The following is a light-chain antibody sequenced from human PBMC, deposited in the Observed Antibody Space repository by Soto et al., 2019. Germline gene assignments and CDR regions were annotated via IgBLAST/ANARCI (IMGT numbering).Light chain of an antibody. CDR3: QQYDSSPMT. J-gene: IGKJ5*01. Sequence: EIVMTQSPATLSVSRGERATLSCRASQSVSSNLAWYQQKPGQAPRLLIYGASTRATGIPARFSGSGSGTEFTLTISSLQSEDFAVYYCQQYDSSPMTFGQGTRLEIK. CDR1: QSVSSN. V-gene: IGKV3-15*01. CDR2: GAS.